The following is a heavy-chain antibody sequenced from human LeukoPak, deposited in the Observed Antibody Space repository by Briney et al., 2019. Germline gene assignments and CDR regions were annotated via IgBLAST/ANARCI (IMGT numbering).Heavy chain of an antibody. D-gene: IGHD2-21*01. CDR3: ATVEEIVVGEYYFDY. V-gene: IGHV1-24*01. Sequence: ASVKVSCKVSGYTLTELSMHWVRQAPGKWLEWMGCCDPEDGETTYAQKFQGRVTMTEDTSTDTAYMELSSLRSEDTAVYYCATVEEIVVGEYYFDYWGQGTLVTVSS. CDR2: CDPEDGET. CDR1: GYTLTELS. J-gene: IGHJ4*02.